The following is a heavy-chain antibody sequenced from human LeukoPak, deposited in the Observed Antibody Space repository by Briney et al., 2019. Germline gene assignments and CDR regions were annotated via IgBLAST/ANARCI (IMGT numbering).Heavy chain of an antibody. CDR1: GFTFSSYG. D-gene: IGHD3-10*01. Sequence: GGSLRLSCAASGFTFSSYGMHWVRQAPGKGLEWVAVIWYDGSNKYYADSVKGRFTISRDSSKNTLYLQMNSLRAEDTAVYYCAAGGFGEPIDYWGQGTLVTVSS. CDR2: IWYDGSNK. CDR3: AAGGFGEPIDY. J-gene: IGHJ4*02. V-gene: IGHV3-33*01.